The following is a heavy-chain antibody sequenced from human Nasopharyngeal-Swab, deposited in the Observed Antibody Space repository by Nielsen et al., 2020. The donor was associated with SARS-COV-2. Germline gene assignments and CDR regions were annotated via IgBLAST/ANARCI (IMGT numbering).Heavy chain of an antibody. CDR1: GFTFSSYS. Sequence: GGSLRLSCAASGFTFSSYSMNWVRQAPGKGLEWVSSISSSSSYIYHADSVKGRFTISRDNAKNSLYLQMNGLRAEDTAVYYCARHLPLRFLEWLFPDYFDYWGQGTLVTVSS. V-gene: IGHV3-21*01. CDR2: ISSSSSYI. CDR3: ARHLPLRFLEWLFPDYFDY. D-gene: IGHD3-3*01. J-gene: IGHJ4*02.